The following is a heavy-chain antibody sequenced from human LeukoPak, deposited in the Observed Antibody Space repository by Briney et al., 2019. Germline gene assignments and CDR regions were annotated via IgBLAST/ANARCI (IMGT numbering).Heavy chain of an antibody. CDR3: ARGGGYYDSSGYMFDP. V-gene: IGHV5-51*01. J-gene: IGHJ5*02. CDR1: GYSFTSYW. D-gene: IGHD3-22*01. Sequence: GESLKISCKGSGYSFTSYWIGWVRQMPGKGLEWMGIIYPGDSDTRYSPSFQGQVTISADKSISTAYLQWSSLKASDTAMYYCARGGGYYDSSGYMFDPWGQGTLVTVSS. CDR2: IYPGDSDT.